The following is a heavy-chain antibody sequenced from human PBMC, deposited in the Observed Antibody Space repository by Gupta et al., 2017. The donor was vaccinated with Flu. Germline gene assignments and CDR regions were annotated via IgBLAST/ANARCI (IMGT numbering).Heavy chain of an antibody. CDR1: GFTFSSYS. J-gene: IGHJ4*02. CDR3: ARDRVQLGGYEKPDYFDY. V-gene: IGHV3-21*01. Sequence: EVQLVESGGGLVKPGGSLRLSCAASGFTFSSYSMNWVRQAPGKGLEWVSSISSSSSYIYYADSVKGRFTISRDNAKNSLYLQMNSLRAEDTAVYYCARDRVQLGGYEKPDYFDYWGQGTLVTVSS. D-gene: IGHD5-12*01. CDR2: ISSSSSYI.